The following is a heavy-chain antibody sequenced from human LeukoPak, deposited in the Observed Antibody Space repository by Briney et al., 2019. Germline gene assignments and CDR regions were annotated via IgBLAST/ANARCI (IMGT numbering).Heavy chain of an antibody. Sequence: PSETLSLTCSVSGGSINSNSHHWDWIRQAPGKGLEWIGNIYYSGTTSYNPSLKSRVTISVDTSKNQFSLRLSSVTAADTAVYYCARRGAILTDYAFDYWGHGTLVTVSS. J-gene: IGHJ4*01. CDR2: IYYSGTT. CDR1: GGSINSNSHH. D-gene: IGHD3-9*01. V-gene: IGHV4-39*01. CDR3: ARRGAILTDYAFDY.